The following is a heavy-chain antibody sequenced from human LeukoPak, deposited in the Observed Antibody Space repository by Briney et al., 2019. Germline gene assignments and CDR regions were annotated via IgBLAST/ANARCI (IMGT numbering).Heavy chain of an antibody. Sequence: KPGGSLRLSCAVSGFTSDDHAMHWVRQASGKGLEWVAGIMWRSGSTGYGDSVKGRFTISRDNAKKSLYLQMNGLRVEDTAFYYCTKDLTPGGADVWGQGTTVTVSS. CDR1: GFTSDDHA. J-gene: IGHJ6*02. D-gene: IGHD3-10*01. V-gene: IGHV3-9*02. CDR2: IMWRSGST. CDR3: TKDLTPGGADV.